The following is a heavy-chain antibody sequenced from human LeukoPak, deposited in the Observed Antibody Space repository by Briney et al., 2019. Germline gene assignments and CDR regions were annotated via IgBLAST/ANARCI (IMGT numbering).Heavy chain of an antibody. CDR1: GFTFSSYE. Sequence: PGGSLRLSCAASGFTFSSYEMNWVRQAPGKGLEWVSYISSSGSTIYYADSVKGRFTISRDNAKNSLYLQMNSLRAEDTAVYYCARRLGGYGSVYGMDDWGQGTTVTVSS. D-gene: IGHD3-10*01. J-gene: IGHJ6*02. CDR2: ISSSGSTI. V-gene: IGHV3-48*03. CDR3: ARRLGGYGSVYGMDD.